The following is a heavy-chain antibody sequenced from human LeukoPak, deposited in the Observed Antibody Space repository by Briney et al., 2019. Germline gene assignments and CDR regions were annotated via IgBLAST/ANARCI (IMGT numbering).Heavy chain of an antibody. Sequence: GGSLRLSCAASGFSFSSYAMSWVRQAPGKGLEWVSTIKIKGDVTYYADSVRGRFTISRDNSKSTLYLQMNSLRVEDTAVYYCTSADYGAYDYWGQGTLVTVSS. CDR1: GFSFSSYA. CDR3: TSADYGAYDY. CDR2: IKIKGDVT. J-gene: IGHJ4*02. V-gene: IGHV3-23*01. D-gene: IGHD4-17*01.